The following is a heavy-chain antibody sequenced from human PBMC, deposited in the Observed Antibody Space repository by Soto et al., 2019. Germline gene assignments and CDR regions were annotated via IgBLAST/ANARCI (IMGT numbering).Heavy chain of an antibody. CDR3: TRSAISPYGGLIGPFDY. Sequence: QVQLAQSGAEERKPGASVKVSCEATGYTFTAYAMHWVRQAPGQSLEWMGWINPANGNTRYSQKFTGRLTITSDTSANTVYMELSSLTSEDTAMYYCTRSAISPYGGLIGPFDYWGQGNLVTVSS. V-gene: IGHV1-3*05. J-gene: IGHJ4*02. CDR2: INPANGNT. D-gene: IGHD3-16*02. CDR1: GYTFTAYA.